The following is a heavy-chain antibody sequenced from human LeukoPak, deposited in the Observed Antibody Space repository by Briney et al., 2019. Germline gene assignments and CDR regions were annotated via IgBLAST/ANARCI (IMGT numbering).Heavy chain of an antibody. CDR2: ISYDGSNK. CDR3: AKGTHTYYYYYGMDV. D-gene: IGHD2-2*01. Sequence: GGSLRLSCAASGVTFSSYDMNWVRQAPGKGLEWVAVISYDGSNKYYADSVKGRFTISRDNSKNTVYLQMNSLRAEDTAVYYCAKGTHTYYYYYGMDVWGQGTTVTVSS. V-gene: IGHV3-30-3*01. J-gene: IGHJ6*02. CDR1: GVTFSSYD.